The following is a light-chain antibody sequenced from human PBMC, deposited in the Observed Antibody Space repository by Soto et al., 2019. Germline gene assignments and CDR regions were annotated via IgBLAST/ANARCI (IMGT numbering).Light chain of an antibody. V-gene: IGKV3-15*01. CDR2: GAS. CDR1: QNLGTLY. J-gene: IGKJ1*01. Sequence: ELVLTQSPGTLSLSPGERGTLSCRASQNLGTLYLAWFQQKSGQAPRLLIYGASTRATGIPARFSGSGSGTEFTLTISSLQSEDFAVYYCQQYNNWPWTFGQGTKVDIK. CDR3: QQYNNWPWT.